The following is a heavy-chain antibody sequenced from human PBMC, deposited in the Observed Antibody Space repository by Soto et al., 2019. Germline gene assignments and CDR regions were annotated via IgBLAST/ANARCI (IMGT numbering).Heavy chain of an antibody. D-gene: IGHD1-26*01. Sequence: QVQLKESGPGLVKPSETLSLTCTVSGGSISSYYWSWIRQPPGKGLEWIGYIYYSGSTNYNPSLKSRVTISVDTSKNQFSLKLSSVTAADTAVYYCAREGAVGGGYFDYWGQGTLVTVSS. CDR2: IYYSGST. CDR3: AREGAVGGGYFDY. V-gene: IGHV4-59*01. J-gene: IGHJ4*02. CDR1: GGSISSYY.